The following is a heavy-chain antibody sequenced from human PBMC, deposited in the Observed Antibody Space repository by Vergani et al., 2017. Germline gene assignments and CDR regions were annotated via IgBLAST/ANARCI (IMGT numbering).Heavy chain of an antibody. CDR2: ISWNSGSI. V-gene: IGHV3-9*01. CDR1: GFTFDDYA. CDR3: AKNTGVRGVLFDY. Sequence: EVQLVESGGGLVQPGRSLRLSCAASGFTFDDYAMHWVRKAPGKGLEWVSGISWNSGSIGYADAVKGRFTISRDNSKNTLYLQMNSLRAEDTAVYYCAKNTGVRGVLFDYWGQGTLVTVSS. J-gene: IGHJ4*02. D-gene: IGHD3-10*01.